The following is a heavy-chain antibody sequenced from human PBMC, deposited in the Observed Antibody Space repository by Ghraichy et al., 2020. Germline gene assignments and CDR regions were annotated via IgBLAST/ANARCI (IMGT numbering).Heavy chain of an antibody. CDR1: GFTFSSYS. V-gene: IGHV3-21*01. CDR3: ARDVGREYSGYDFFRYYYYYGMDV. CDR2: ISSSSSYI. J-gene: IGHJ6*02. Sequence: GGSLRLSCAASGFTFSSYSMNWVRQAPGKGLEWVSSISSSSSYIYYADSVKGRFTISRDNAKNSLYLQMNSLRAEDTAVYYCARDVGREYSGYDFFRYYYYYGMDVWGQGTTVTVSS. D-gene: IGHD5-12*01.